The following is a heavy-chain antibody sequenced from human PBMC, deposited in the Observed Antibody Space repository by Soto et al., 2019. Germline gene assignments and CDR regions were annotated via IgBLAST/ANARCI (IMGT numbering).Heavy chain of an antibody. CDR2: IYRDGST. V-gene: IGHV3-53*01. J-gene: IGHJ4*02. D-gene: IGHD2-21*02. Sequence: EVQLVESGGGLIQPGGSLRLSCAASGLTVSSNYMSWVRQAPGKGLEWVSVIYRDGSTYYADSVKGRFTISRDHSKNTXXLQMNSLSADDMAVYFCANGGGAFCGTDCYRAFDYWGQGTLVTVSS. CDR1: GLTVSSNY. CDR3: ANGGGAFCGTDCYRAFDY.